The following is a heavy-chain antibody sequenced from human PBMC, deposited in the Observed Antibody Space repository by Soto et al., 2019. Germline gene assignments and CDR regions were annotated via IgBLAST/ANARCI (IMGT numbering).Heavy chain of an antibody. CDR1: GGTFSRHA. J-gene: IGHJ4*02. V-gene: IGHV1-69*01. CDR3: ARGWGYDSNDYYYAY. D-gene: IGHD3-22*01. Sequence: QVQLVQSGAEVRKPGSSVKVSCKASGGTFSRHAISWVRQAPGQGLEWMGGIIPIFGTANHAQKFQGRVTIIADESPSTVYMELRSLRSEDTAMYYGARGWGYDSNDYYYAYWGQGPLVIVSS. CDR2: IIPIFGTA.